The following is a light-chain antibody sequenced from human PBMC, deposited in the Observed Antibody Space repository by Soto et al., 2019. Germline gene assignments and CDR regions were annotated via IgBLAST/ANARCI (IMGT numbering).Light chain of an antibody. V-gene: IGLV2-14*01. CDR3: SSYTTTTTPWV. Sequence: QSVLTQPASVSGSPGQSITISCTGTSSDVDDFNFVSWYQQHPGKAPKLIIYEVRNRPSGISIRFSGSKSGNTASLTISGLQAEDEANYFCSSYTTTTTPWVFGGGTRLTVL. J-gene: IGLJ3*02. CDR2: EVR. CDR1: SSDVDDFNF.